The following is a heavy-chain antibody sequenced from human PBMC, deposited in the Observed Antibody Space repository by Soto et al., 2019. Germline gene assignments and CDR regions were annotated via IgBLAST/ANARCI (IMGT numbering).Heavy chain of an antibody. V-gene: IGHV3-48*02. J-gene: IGHJ6*04. CDR3: AKWSAPPYYYGMDA. D-gene: IGHD3-3*01. CDR1: GFTLSTFG. Sequence: PGGSLRLSCAASGFTLSTFGMNWVRQAPGKGLEWVANISSGGSTMYYADSVKGRFTISRDNAKNSLSLQMNSLTDEDTAVYYYAKWSAPPYYYGMDAWGKGTSVHASS. CDR2: ISSGGSTM.